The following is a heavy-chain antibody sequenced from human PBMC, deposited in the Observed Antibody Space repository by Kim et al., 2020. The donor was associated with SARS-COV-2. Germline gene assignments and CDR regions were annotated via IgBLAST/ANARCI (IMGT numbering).Heavy chain of an antibody. CDR3: ARARGSSWHFDY. J-gene: IGHJ4*02. V-gene: IGHV3-21*01. D-gene: IGHD6-13*01. Sequence: YYAESGKGRFTISRDNAKNSLYLKMNSLRAEDTAVYYCARARGSSWHFDYWGQGTLVTVSS.